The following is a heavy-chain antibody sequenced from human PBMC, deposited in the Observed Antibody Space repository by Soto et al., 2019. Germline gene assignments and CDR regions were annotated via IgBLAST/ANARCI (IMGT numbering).Heavy chain of an antibody. CDR1: GYTLTELS. Sequence: ASVKVSCKVSGYTLTELSMHWVRQAPGKGLERMGGFDPEDGETIYAQKFQGRVTMTEDTSTDTAYMELSSLRSEDTAVYYCAIRNRGYCSSTSCYSHWFDPWGQGTLVTVSS. CDR3: AIRNRGYCSSTSCYSHWFDP. V-gene: IGHV1-24*01. D-gene: IGHD2-2*01. J-gene: IGHJ5*02. CDR2: FDPEDGET.